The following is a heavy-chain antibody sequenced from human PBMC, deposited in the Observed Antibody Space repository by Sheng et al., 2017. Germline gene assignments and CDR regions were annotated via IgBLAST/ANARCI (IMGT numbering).Heavy chain of an antibody. CDR2: IIPIFGTA. CDR3: ARGRVVQGVPGYYYYYMDV. Sequence: QVQLVQSGAEVKKPGSSVKVSCKASGGTFSSYAISWVRQAPGQGLEWMGGIIPIFGTANYAQKFQGRVTITTDESTSTAYMELSSLRSEDTAVYYCARGRVVQGVPGYYYYYMDVWGKGTTVTVSS. D-gene: IGHD3-10*01. J-gene: IGHJ6*03. CDR1: GGTFSSYA. V-gene: IGHV1-69*05.